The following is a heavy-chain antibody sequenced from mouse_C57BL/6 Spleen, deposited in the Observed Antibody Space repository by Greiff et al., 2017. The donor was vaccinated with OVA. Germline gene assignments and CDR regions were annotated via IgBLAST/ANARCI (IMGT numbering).Heavy chain of an antibody. V-gene: IGHV1-19*01. CDR2: INPYNGGT. J-gene: IGHJ1*03. CDR1: GYTFTDYY. CDR3: ARSGYFDV. Sequence: EVQLQQSGPVLVKPGASVKMSCKASGYTFTDYYMNWVQQSHGKSLEWIGVINPYNGGTSYNQKFKGKATLTVDKSSSTAYMELNSLTSEDSAVYYCARSGYFDVWGTGTTVTVSS.